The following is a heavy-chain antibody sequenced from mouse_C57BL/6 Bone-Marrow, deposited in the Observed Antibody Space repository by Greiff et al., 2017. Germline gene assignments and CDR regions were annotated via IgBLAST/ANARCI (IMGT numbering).Heavy chain of an antibody. Sequence: EVKLVESGGGLVQPGGSLKLSCAASGFTFSDYYMYWVRQTPEKRLEWVAYISNGGGSTYYPDTVKGRFTISRDNAKNTLYLQMSRLKSEDTAMYYCARGDYCGNYFDYWGQGTTLTVSS. V-gene: IGHV5-12*01. CDR2: ISNGGGST. D-gene: IGHD1-1*01. J-gene: IGHJ2*01. CDR1: GFTFSDYY. CDR3: ARGDYCGNYFDY.